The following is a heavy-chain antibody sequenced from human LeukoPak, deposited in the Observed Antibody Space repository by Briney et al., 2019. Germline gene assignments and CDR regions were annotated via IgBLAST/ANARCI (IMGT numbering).Heavy chain of an antibody. CDR3: ARSRRNIVVVPAPDY. D-gene: IGHD2-2*01. CDR1: GFTFSTYA. CDR2: TSGSGGST. Sequence: GGSLRLSCPASGFTFSTYAMSWVRQAPGKGLEWVSVTSGSGGSTNYADSVKGRFTISRDNAKNSLHLQMNSLRAEDTAVYYCARSRRNIVVVPAPDYWGQGTLVTVSS. J-gene: IGHJ4*02. V-gene: IGHV3-23*01.